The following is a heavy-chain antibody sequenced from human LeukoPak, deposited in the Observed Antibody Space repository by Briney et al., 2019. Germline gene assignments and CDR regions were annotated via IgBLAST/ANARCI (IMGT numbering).Heavy chain of an antibody. J-gene: IGHJ6*03. D-gene: IGHD2-2*01. V-gene: IGHV3-23*01. Sequence: GGSLRLSCAASGFTFSSYAMSWARQAPGKGLEWVSAISGSGGSTYYADSVKGRFTISRDNSKNTLYLQMNSLRAEDTAVYYCAKDRCSSTSCYPAMDYYYYYYMDVWGKGTTVTVSS. CDR1: GFTFSSYA. CDR2: ISGSGGST. CDR3: AKDRCSSTSCYPAMDYYYYYYMDV.